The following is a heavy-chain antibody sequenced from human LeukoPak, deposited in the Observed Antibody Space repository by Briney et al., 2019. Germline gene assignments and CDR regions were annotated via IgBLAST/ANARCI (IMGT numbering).Heavy chain of an antibody. Sequence: GGSLRLSCAASGFTFSSYSMNWVRQAPGKGLEWVSYISSSDSTIYYADSVKGRFTISRDNAKNSLYLQMNSLRAEDTAVYYCARDRGYNYGYGMDVWGQGTTVTVSS. CDR3: ARDRGYNYGYGMDV. V-gene: IGHV3-48*04. CDR2: ISSSDSTI. D-gene: IGHD5-18*01. CDR1: GFTFSSYS. J-gene: IGHJ6*02.